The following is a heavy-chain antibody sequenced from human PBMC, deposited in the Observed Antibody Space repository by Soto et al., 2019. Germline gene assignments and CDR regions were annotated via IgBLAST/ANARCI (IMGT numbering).Heavy chain of an antibody. CDR2: IMPVFRRP. CDR1: GGTFRTSA. CDR3: ARDKDRPQLGGNYYSILDV. J-gene: IGHJ6*02. V-gene: IGHV1-69*12. Sequence: QVQLVQSGAEVKKPGSSVKVSCKASGGTFRTSAISWVRQAPGQGREWVGGIMPVFRRPKYAQNFQGSVTFSADESTSTAYMELSSLRSDDTAVYYCARDKDRPQLGGNYYSILDVWGQGTAVTVSS. D-gene: IGHD3-3*02.